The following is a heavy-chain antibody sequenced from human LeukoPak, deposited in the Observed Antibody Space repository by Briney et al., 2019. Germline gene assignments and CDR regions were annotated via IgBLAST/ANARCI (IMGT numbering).Heavy chain of an antibody. V-gene: IGHV3-23*01. CDR1: GFTFSNYD. J-gene: IGHJ4*02. CDR3: TRNGGGLGY. CDR2: IRSTGAGGNT. Sequence: GGSLRLSCAASGFTFSNYDMIWVRQAPGKGLEWVSSIRSTGAGGNTYSADSVKGRFTTSRDDSKSTLFLQMDRLTAEDTAVYYCTRNGGGLGYWGQGALVTVSS. D-gene: IGHD3-16*01.